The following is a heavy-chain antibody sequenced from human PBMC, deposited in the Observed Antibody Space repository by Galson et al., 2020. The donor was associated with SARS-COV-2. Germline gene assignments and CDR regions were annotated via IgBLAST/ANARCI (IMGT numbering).Heavy chain of an antibody. D-gene: IGHD2-15*01. V-gene: IGHV1-18*01. CDR3: ARDKTPHCSGGSCYSRSDAFDI. CDR2: ISAYNGNT. J-gene: IGHJ3*02. CDR1: GYTFTSYG. Sequence: ASVKVSCKASGYTFTSYGISWVRQAPGQGLEWMGWISAYNGNTNYAQKLQGRVTMTTDTSTSTAYMELRSLRSDDTAVYYCARDKTPHCSGGSCYSRSDAFDIWGQGTMVTVSS.